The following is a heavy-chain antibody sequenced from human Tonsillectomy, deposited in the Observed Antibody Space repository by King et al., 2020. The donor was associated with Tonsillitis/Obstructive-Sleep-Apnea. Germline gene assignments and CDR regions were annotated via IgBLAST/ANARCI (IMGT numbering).Heavy chain of an antibody. V-gene: IGHV3-21*01. CDR2: ISSSSSYI. D-gene: IGHD3-16*01. Sequence: VQLVESGGGLVKPGGSLRLSCAASGFTFSSYSMNWVRQAPGKGLEWVSSISSSSSYIYYADSVKGRFTISRDNAKNSLYLQMNSLRAEDTAEYYCARDGGPETVLDCWGQGTLVTVSS. J-gene: IGHJ4*02. CDR3: ARDGGPETVLDC. CDR1: GFTFSSYS.